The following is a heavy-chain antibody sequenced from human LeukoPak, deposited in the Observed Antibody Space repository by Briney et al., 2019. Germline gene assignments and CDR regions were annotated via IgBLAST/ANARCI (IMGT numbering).Heavy chain of an antibody. D-gene: IGHD2-2*01. Sequence: PGGSLRLSCVSSGFSFSNYAMSWVRQAPGKGLEWVSIIHTNGNTYYADSVKGRFTISRDNSKNTLYLQMNSLRTEDTAVYYCASSRTAASSNWFDPWGQGTLVTVSS. CDR3: ASSRTAASSNWFDP. J-gene: IGHJ5*02. CDR1: GFSFSNYA. V-gene: IGHV3-23*05. CDR2: IHTNGNT.